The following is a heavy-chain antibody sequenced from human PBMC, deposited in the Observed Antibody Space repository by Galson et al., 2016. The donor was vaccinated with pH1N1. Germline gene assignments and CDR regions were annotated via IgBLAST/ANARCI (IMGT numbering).Heavy chain of an antibody. J-gene: IGHJ4*02. CDR3: TTAGVVISATGEY. D-gene: IGHD2-15*01. CDR2: INLKTVAT. Sequence: SVKVSCKASGYTFSDFYVHWVRQAPGQGLEWMGWINLKTVATKSASTFQGRVNMTRDTSIGTTYMGLTSLTSDDTAIYFCTTAGVVISATGEYWGQGSLITVSS. CDR1: GYTFSDFY. V-gene: IGHV1-2*02.